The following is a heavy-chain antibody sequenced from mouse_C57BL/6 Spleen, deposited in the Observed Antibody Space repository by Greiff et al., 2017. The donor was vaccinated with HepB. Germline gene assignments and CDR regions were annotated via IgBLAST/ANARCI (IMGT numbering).Heavy chain of an antibody. CDR1: GYTFTSYW. J-gene: IGHJ2*01. Sequence: QVQLQQPGAELVKPGASVKLSCKASGYTFTSYWMHWVKQRPGQGLEWIGMIHPNSGSNNYNEKFKSKATLTVDKSSSTAYMQLSSLTSEDSAVYYCARGHRYFDYWGQGTTLTVSS. D-gene: IGHD6-1*01. CDR3: ARGHRYFDY. V-gene: IGHV1-64*01. CDR2: IHPNSGSN.